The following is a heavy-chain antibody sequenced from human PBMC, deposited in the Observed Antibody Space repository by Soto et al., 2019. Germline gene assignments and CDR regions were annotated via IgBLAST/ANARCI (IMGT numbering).Heavy chain of an antibody. D-gene: IGHD4-4*01. CDR1: GFTFSSYA. CDR2: ISGSGGST. Sequence: PGGSLRLSCAASGFTFSSYAMSWVRQAPGKGLEWVSAISGSGGSTYYADSVKGRFTISRDNSKNTLYLQMNSLRAEDTAVYYCAKVRTPYSNYDLDYWGQGTLVTVS. J-gene: IGHJ4*02. V-gene: IGHV3-23*01. CDR3: AKVRTPYSNYDLDY.